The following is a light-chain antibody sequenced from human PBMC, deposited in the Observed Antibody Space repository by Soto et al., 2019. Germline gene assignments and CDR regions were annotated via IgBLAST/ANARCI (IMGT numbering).Light chain of an antibody. CDR3: SSCTSSSTWV. CDR1: SSDIGAYNY. V-gene: IGLV2-14*01. CDR2: EVS. Sequence: QSALTQPASVSGSPGQSITISCTGTSSDIGAYNYVSWYQQHPGQAPKLMIYEVSNRPSGVSNRFSGSKSGNTASLTISGLQAEDEADYYCSSCTSSSTWVFGGGTKLTVL. J-gene: IGLJ3*02.